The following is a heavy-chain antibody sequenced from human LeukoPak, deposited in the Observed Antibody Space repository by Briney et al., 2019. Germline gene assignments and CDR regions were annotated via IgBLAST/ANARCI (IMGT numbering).Heavy chain of an antibody. V-gene: IGHV4-4*02. Sequence: SETLSLTCAVSGGSISTENWGSWVRQPPGKGLEWIGEIHHSGATNYNSSLKSRVTISIDKSKNQFFLKLNSVTAADTAVYYCARDGHYFESGGYFRCIDFWGQGTLVTVSS. J-gene: IGHJ4*02. CDR2: IHHSGAT. CDR1: GGSISTENW. CDR3: ARDGHYFESGGYFRCIDF. D-gene: IGHD3-22*01.